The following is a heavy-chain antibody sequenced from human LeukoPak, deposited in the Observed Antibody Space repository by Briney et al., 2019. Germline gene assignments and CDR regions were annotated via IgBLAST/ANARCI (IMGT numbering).Heavy chain of an antibody. CDR2: ISSSGSTI. J-gene: IGHJ4*02. CDR1: GFTFSDYY. Sequence: GGSLRLSCAASGFTFSDYYMSWIRQAPGKGLEWVSYISSSGSTIYYADSVKGRFTISRDNPKNLLFLQINSLRVEDTAVYYCARETPRRGETRDGYRWGQGTVVTVSS. V-gene: IGHV3-11*04. CDR3: ARETPRRGETRDGYR. D-gene: IGHD5-24*01.